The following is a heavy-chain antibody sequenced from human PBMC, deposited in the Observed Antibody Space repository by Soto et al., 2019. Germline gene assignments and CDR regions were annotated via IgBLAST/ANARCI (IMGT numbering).Heavy chain of an antibody. CDR3: ARGPDRSGFYLFDF. Sequence: GASVKVFCKASGGSFSNHAISWVRQAPGQGPEWMGGIIPISGTRNYAQKFRDRVTITADESMTTAYMELSSLRSEDSAVYYCARGPDRSGFYLFDFWGQGTLVTVSS. CDR1: GGSFSNHA. J-gene: IGHJ4*02. D-gene: IGHD3-22*01. CDR2: IIPISGTR. V-gene: IGHV1-69*13.